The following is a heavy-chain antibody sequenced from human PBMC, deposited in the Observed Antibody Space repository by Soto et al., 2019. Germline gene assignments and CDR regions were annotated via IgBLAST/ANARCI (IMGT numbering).Heavy chain of an antibody. V-gene: IGHV1-18*01. Sequence: ASVKVSCKASGYTFTSYGISWVRQAPGQGLERMGWISAYNGNTNYAQKLQGRVTMTTDTSTSTAYMELRSLGSDDTAVYYCARDMGDESLLATSNFDYWGQGTVVTVSS. CDR2: ISAYNGNT. D-gene: IGHD3-16*01. J-gene: IGHJ4*02. CDR3: ARDMGDESLLATSNFDY. CDR1: GYTFTSYG.